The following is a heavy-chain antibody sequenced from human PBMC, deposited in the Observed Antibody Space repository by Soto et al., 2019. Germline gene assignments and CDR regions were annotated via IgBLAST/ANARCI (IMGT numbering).Heavy chain of an antibody. V-gene: IGHV3-23*01. Sequence: VQLLESGGGLVQPGGSLRLSCAASGFTFSSYTMTWVRQAPGKGLEWVSGISVGATRTYYADSVKGRFSISRDDCKNTLSLQMNCLRGDDTAVYYCAKAGGYMYDAFDIWGQGTMVTVSS. D-gene: IGHD3-10*01. CDR2: ISVGATRT. CDR1: GFTFSSYT. CDR3: AKAGGYMYDAFDI. J-gene: IGHJ3*02.